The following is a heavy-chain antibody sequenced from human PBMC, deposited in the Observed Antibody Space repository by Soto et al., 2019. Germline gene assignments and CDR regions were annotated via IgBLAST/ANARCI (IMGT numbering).Heavy chain of an antibody. D-gene: IGHD3-22*01. J-gene: IGHJ4*02. Sequence: AERLCLTWTDSAGSISISSYYLGWVRQPPVKGLEWIGNIYYGGSAYDNPSLASRVTISVHTSKNRFSLTRGSVTAADTAVFYCARLANSGHFYYFDSWGQGTLVTV. V-gene: IGHV4-39*01. CDR2: IYYGGSA. CDR1: AGSISISSYY. CDR3: ARLANSGHFYYFDS.